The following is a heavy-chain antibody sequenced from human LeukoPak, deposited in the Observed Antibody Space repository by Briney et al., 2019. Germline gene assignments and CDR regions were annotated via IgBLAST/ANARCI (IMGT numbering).Heavy chain of an antibody. V-gene: IGHV3-7*01. CDR2: INQGGSEK. Sequence: GGSLRLSCEASGFTFSSYWMNWVRQAPGKGLGWVANINQGGSEKYYVDSVKGRFTISRDNAKNSLSLQMNSLRAEDTAVYYCARPYYYSSGSLPYWGQGTLVTVSS. D-gene: IGHD3-10*01. CDR3: ARPYYYSSGSLPY. J-gene: IGHJ4*02. CDR1: GFTFSSYW.